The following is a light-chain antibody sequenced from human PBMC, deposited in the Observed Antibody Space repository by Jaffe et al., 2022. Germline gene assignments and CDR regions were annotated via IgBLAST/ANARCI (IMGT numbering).Light chain of an antibody. Sequence: DIQMTQSPSTLSASVGDRVTITCRASQSISTWLAWYQQKPGKAPKLLISKASSLESGVPSRFSGSGSGTEFTLTISSLQPDDSATYYCQQYNTYSTFGQGTKLEIK. CDR1: QSISTW. CDR3: QQYNTYST. J-gene: IGKJ2*01. CDR2: KAS. V-gene: IGKV1-5*03.